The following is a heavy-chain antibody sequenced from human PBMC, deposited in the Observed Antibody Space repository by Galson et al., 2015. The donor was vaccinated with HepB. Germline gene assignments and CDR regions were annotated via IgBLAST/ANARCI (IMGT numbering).Heavy chain of an antibody. CDR1: GYTFSSYG. J-gene: IGHJ4*02. Sequence: SVKVSCKASGYTFSSYGITWVRQAPGQGLEWMGWVSGYSGYTRYSQKLQGRLTMTIDASTATVYMDLRSLRSDDTAVYYCARERGGSQYYGSGDYWGQGTLVTVSS. D-gene: IGHD1-26*01. CDR2: VSGYSGYT. V-gene: IGHV1-18*01. CDR3: ARERGGSQYYGSGDY.